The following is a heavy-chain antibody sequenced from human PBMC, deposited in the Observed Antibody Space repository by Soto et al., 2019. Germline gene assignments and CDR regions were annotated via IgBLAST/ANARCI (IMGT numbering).Heavy chain of an antibody. CDR3: ARDRESSGWYDY. J-gene: IGHJ4*02. CDR2: IYGGGST. V-gene: IGHV3-66*01. Sequence: EVQLVESGGGLVQPGGSLRLSCAASGFTVSSNYMSWVRQAPGKGLEWVSVIYGGGSTYYADSVKGRFTISRDNSKNTLYLQMNSLRAEDTAVYYCARDRESSGWYDYWGQGTLVTVSS. CDR1: GFTVSSNY. D-gene: IGHD6-19*01.